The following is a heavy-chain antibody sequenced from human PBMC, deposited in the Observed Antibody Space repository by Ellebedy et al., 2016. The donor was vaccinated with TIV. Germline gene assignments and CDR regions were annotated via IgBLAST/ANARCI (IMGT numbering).Heavy chain of an antibody. J-gene: IGHJ6*02. CDR3: ARGPEYNWNYALLLRGPRTYGMDV. D-gene: IGHD1-7*01. CDR1: GFTFSSYG. V-gene: IGHV3-33*01. CDR2: IWYDGSNK. Sequence: GGSLRLXXAAPGFTFSSYGMHWVRQAPGKGLEWVAVIWYDGSNKYYADSVKGRFTISRDNAKNSLYLQMNSLRAEDTAVYYCARGPEYNWNYALLLRGPRTYGMDVWGQGTTVTVSS.